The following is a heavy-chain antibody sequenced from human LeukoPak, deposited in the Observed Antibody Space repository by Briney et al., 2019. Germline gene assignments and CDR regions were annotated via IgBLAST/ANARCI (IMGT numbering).Heavy chain of an antibody. CDR1: GGSISSFY. CDR2: TSTRGNT. D-gene: IGHD3-22*01. V-gene: IGHV4-4*07. CDR3: ASDSFYDSGGYFYY. J-gene: IGHJ4*02. Sequence: PSETLSLTCTVSGGSISSFYWSWIRQPAGKGLEWIGRTSTRGNTDYNPSLKSRVTLSVDTSNNQFSLKLSSVTAADTAVYYCASDSFYDSGGYFYYWGQGTLVTVSS.